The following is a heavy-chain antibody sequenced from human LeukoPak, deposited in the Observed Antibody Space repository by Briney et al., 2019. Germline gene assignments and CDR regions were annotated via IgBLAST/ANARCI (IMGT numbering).Heavy chain of an antibody. V-gene: IGHV1-2*02. Sequence: ASVQVSCKASGYTXTGYYIHWVRQAPGQGLEWMGGLNPDTGSTNYAQKFQARVIMTRDTSINTAYMELRRLRYDDTAMYFCARESFSGSGGLNWFAPWGQGTLVTVSA. CDR2: LNPDTGST. J-gene: IGHJ5*02. CDR3: ARESFSGSGGLNWFAP. D-gene: IGHD3-10*01. CDR1: GYTXTGYY.